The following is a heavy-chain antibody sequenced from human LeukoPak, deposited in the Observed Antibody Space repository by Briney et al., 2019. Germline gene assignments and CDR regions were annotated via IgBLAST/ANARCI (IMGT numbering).Heavy chain of an antibody. CDR1: GGSISSYY. V-gene: IGHV4-59*01. Sequence: PSETLSLTCTVSGGSISSYYWSWIRQPPGKGLEWIGYIYYSGSTNYNPSPKSRVTISVDTSKNQFSLKLSSVTAADTAVYYCARSHRVVVVPAAITPGPYDIWGQGTMVTVSS. CDR3: ARSHRVVVVPAAITPGPYDI. CDR2: IYYSGST. D-gene: IGHD2-2*01. J-gene: IGHJ3*02.